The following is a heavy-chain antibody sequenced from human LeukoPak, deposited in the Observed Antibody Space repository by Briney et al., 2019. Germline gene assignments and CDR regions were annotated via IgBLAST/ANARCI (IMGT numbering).Heavy chain of an antibody. CDR2: ISSSSSYI. V-gene: IGHV3-21*01. Sequence: PGGSLRLSCAASGFTFSSYSMNWVRQAPGKGLEWVSSISSSSSYIYYADSVKGRFTISRDNAKNSLYLQMNSLRAEDTAVYYCARESPSRGYCSGGSCYADYWGQGTPVTVSS. CDR1: GFTFSSYS. J-gene: IGHJ4*02. D-gene: IGHD2-15*01. CDR3: ARESPSRGYCSGGSCYADY.